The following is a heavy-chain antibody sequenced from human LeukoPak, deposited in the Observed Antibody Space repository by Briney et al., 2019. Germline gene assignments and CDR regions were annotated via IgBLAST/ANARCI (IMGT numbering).Heavy chain of an antibody. CDR1: GGTFSSYA. J-gene: IGHJ1*01. CDR2: IIPIFGIA. Sequence: ASVKVSCKASGGTFSSYAISWVRQAPGQGLEWMGRIIPIFGIANYAQKFQGRVTITADKSTSTAYMELSSLRSEDTAVYYCAREITPRNYYDSSSYSFQHWGQGTLVTVSS. CDR3: AREITPRNYYDSSSYSFQH. V-gene: IGHV1-69*04. D-gene: IGHD3-22*01.